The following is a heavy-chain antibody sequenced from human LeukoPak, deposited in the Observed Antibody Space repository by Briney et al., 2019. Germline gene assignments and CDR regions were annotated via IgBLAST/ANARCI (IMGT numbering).Heavy chain of an antibody. D-gene: IGHD5-24*01. V-gene: IGHV1-2*06. Sequence: GASVKVSCKASGGTFSSYAISWLRQAPGQGLEWMGRINPNSGGTNYAQKFQGRVTMTRDTSISTAYMELSRLRSDDTAVYYCARGGDGYAFDYWGQGTLVTVSS. J-gene: IGHJ4*02. CDR1: GGTFSSYA. CDR3: ARGGDGYAFDY. CDR2: INPNSGGT.